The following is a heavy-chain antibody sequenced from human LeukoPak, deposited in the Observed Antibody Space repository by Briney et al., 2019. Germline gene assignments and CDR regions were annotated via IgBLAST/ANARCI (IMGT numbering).Heavy chain of an antibody. D-gene: IGHD5-24*01. CDR2: IYYSGST. CDR3: ARAPLLLQLRRFDP. Sequence: SETLSLTCTVSGGSISSGDYYWSWIRQPPGKGLEWIGYIYYSGSTYYNPSLKSRVTISVDTSKNQFSLKLSSVTAADTAVYYCARAPLLLQLRRFDPWGQGTLVTVSS. V-gene: IGHV4-30-4*01. CDR1: GGSISSGDYY. J-gene: IGHJ5*02.